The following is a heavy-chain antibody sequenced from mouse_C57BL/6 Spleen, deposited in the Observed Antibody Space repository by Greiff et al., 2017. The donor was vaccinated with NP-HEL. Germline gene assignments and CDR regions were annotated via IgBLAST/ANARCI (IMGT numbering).Heavy chain of an antibody. V-gene: IGHV7-4*01. CDR3: VKGYGNYWYYYAMDD. CDR2: IRNKANGYTT. D-gene: IGHD2-10*02. CDR1: GFTFTDYY. Sequence: EVQGVESGGGLVQPGASLRLSCAASGFTFTDYYMSWVRQPPGKAPEWLALIRNKANGYTTEYTASVKGRFTISRDNSQNILYLQMNTLRAEDSATYYCVKGYGNYWYYYAMDDWGQGTSVTVSS. J-gene: IGHJ4*01.